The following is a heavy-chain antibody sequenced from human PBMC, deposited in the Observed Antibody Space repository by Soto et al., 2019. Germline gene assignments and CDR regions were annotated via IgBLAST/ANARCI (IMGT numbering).Heavy chain of an antibody. CDR3: AKTTRNYYGDYVRIGF. D-gene: IGHD4-17*01. CDR1: GFTFNSYA. J-gene: IGHJ4*02. CDR2: IGGSGGST. V-gene: IGHV3-23*01. Sequence: EVQLLESGGGLVQPGGSLRLSCAVSGFTFNSYAMSWVRQAPGKGLEWVSTIGGSGGSTNYADSVKGRFIISRDNSKNAVYLQMNSLRAEDTAVYHCAKTTRNYYGDYVRIGFWGQGTLVTVSS.